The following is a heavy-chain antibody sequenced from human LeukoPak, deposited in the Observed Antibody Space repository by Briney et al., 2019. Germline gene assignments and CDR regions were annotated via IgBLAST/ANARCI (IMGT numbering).Heavy chain of an antibody. CDR1: GYSFTSYW. CDR3: ARGVPAATYYYYYYMDV. CDR2: IYPGDSDT. V-gene: IGHV5-51*01. D-gene: IGHD2-2*01. Sequence: GESLKISCKGSGYSFTSYWIGWVRQMPGKGLEWMGIIYPGDSDTRYSPSFQGQATISADKSISTAYLQWSSLKASDTAMYYCARGVPAATYYYYYYMDVWGKGTTVTVSS. J-gene: IGHJ6*03.